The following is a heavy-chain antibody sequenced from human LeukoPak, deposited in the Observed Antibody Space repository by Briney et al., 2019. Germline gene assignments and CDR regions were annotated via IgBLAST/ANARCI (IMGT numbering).Heavy chain of an antibody. Sequence: GGSLRLSCAASGFTLSSNYMSWVRQAPGKGLEWVSVIYSGGRTYYAQSVKARFTIYRDNSKNTVYLQMNSLRAEDTAVYYCATETDDYWGQGTLVTVSS. D-gene: IGHD2-21*02. CDR1: GFTLSSNY. CDR2: IYSGGRT. J-gene: IGHJ4*02. CDR3: ATETDDY. V-gene: IGHV3-66*01.